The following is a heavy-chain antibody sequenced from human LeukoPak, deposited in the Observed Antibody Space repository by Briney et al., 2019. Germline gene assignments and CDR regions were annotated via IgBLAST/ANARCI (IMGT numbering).Heavy chain of an antibody. CDR2: IWYDGSNK. V-gene: IGHV3-33*01. CDR1: EFTFSSYG. J-gene: IGHJ4*02. D-gene: IGHD2-2*01. CDR3: ARDPPRSTYYFDY. Sequence: GGSLRLSCAASEFTFSSYGMHWVRQAPGKGLEWVAVIWYDGSNKYYADSVKGRFTISRDNSKNTLYLQMNSLRAEDTAVYYCARDPPRSTYYFDYWGQGTLVTVSS.